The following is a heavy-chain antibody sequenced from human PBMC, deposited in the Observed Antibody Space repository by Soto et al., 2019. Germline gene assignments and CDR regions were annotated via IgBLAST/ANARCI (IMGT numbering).Heavy chain of an antibody. CDR3: ARGGGYDSFDF. V-gene: IGHV4-39*07. CDR1: GGSISSSSYN. Sequence: PSETLSLTCSVSGGSISSSSYNWDWIRQPPGKGLEWIGTIYYNGDTGYNPSLKSRATISVDASDYQFSLSLSSMTAADKAVYYCARGGGYDSFDFWGQGIQVTVSS. D-gene: IGHD2-15*01. J-gene: IGHJ4*02. CDR2: IYYNGDT.